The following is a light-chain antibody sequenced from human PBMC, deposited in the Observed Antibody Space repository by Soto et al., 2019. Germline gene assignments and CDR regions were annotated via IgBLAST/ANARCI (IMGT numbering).Light chain of an antibody. CDR2: GAS. J-gene: IGKJ4*01. CDR3: QQYNNWPLT. V-gene: IGKV3-15*01. CDR1: QSVSDN. Sequence: EIVMTQSPATLSVSPGQRATLSCRANQSVSDNLAWYQQKPGQAPRLLIYGASTRATGIPARFSGSGSGTEFTLTISSLQSEDFAVYYCQQYNNWPLTFGGGTKVDIK.